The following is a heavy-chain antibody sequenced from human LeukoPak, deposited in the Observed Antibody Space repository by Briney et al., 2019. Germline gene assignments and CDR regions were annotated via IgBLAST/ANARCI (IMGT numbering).Heavy chain of an antibody. CDR2: IKSKTDGGTT. V-gene: IGHV3-15*01. J-gene: IGHJ4*02. D-gene: IGHD3-3*01. CDR1: GFTFSNAW. CDR3: TTGGYYDFWSGYPKSYYFDY. Sequence: GGSLRLSCAASGFTFSNAWMSWVRQAPGTGLEWVGRIKSKTDGGTTDYAAPAQGRFTISRDDSKNTLYLQMNSLKTEDTAVYYCTTGGYYDFWSGYPKSYYFDYWGQGTLVTVSS.